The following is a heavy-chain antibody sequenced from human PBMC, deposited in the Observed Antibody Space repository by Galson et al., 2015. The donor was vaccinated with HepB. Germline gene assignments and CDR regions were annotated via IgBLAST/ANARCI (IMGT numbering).Heavy chain of an antibody. CDR2: ISGSGGST. D-gene: IGHD6-6*01. CDR3: AKAPQYSSSSGATNYYYYYMDV. CDR1: GFTFSSYA. J-gene: IGHJ6*03. V-gene: IGHV3-23*01. Sequence: SLRLSCAASGFTFSSYAMSWVRQAPGKGLEWVSAISGSGGSTYYADSVKGRFTISRDNSKNTLYLQMNSLRAEDTAVYYCAKAPQYSSSSGATNYYYYYMDVWGKGTTVTVSS.